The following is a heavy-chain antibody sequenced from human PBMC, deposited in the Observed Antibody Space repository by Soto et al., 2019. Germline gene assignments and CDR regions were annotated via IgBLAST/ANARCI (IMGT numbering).Heavy chain of an antibody. CDR3: ACGYPKSYYYMDV. CDR2: IYYSGST. Sequence: SETLSLTCTVSGGSISSGGYYWSWIRQHPGKGLEWIGYIYYSGSTYYNPSLKSRVTISVDTSKNQFSLKLNSVTAADTAIYYCACGYPKSYYYMDVWGKGTTVTVSS. J-gene: IGHJ6*03. V-gene: IGHV4-31*03. CDR1: GGSISSGGYY. D-gene: IGHD3-22*01.